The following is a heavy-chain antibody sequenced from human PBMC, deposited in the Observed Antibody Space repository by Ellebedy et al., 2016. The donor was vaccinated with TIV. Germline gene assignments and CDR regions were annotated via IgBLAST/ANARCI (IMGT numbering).Heavy chain of an antibody. J-gene: IGHJ4*02. D-gene: IGHD7-27*01. CDR3: TKDLLRGIWGGSGRDY. CDR1: GFTFDDYA. CDR2: ISWRGHYI. Sequence: SLKISXAASGFTFDDYAMHWVRQAPGKGLEWVSGISWRGHYIGYADSVRGRFTISRDNAKSSLYLQMNSLRIEDTAVNYCTKDLLRGIWGGSGRDYWGQGTLVTVSS. V-gene: IGHV3-9*01.